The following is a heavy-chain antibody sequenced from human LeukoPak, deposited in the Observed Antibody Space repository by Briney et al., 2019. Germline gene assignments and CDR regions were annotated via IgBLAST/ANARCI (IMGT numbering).Heavy chain of an antibody. Sequence: PSETLSLTCAVSGGSISSGGYSWSWIRQPPGKGLEWIGYIYHSGSTYYNPSLKSRVTISVDRSKNQFSLKLSSVTAADTAVYYCARGTGDPMYYFDYWGQGTLVAVSS. D-gene: IGHD7-27*01. J-gene: IGHJ4*02. CDR3: ARGTGDPMYYFDY. CDR2: IYHSGST. CDR1: GGSISSGGYS. V-gene: IGHV4-30-2*01.